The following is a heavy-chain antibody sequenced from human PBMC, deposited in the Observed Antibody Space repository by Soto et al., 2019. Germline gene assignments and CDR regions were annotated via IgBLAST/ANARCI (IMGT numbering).Heavy chain of an antibody. J-gene: IGHJ4*02. V-gene: IGHV1-46*01. CDR1: GYTFTSYY. CDR2: INPSGGST. Sequence: ASVKVSCKASGYTFTSYYMHWVRQAPGQGLEWMGIINPSGGSTSYAQKFQGRVTMTRDTSTSTVYMELGSLRSEDTAVYYCARGATMIVVVITQGTFEFDYWGQGTQVTVSS. D-gene: IGHD3-22*01. CDR3: ARGATMIVVVITQGTFEFDY.